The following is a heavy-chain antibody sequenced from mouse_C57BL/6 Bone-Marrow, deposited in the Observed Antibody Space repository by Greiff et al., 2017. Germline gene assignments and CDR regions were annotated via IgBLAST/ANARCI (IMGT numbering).Heavy chain of an antibody. J-gene: IGHJ4*01. CDR1: GYTFTGYW. Sequence: ESGAELMKPGASVKLSCKATGYTFTGYWIEWVKQRPGHGLEWIGEILPGSGSTNYNEKFKGKATFTADTSSNTAYMQLSSLTTEDSAIYYCARIYYGCYDYAMDYWGQGTSVTVSS. CDR2: ILPGSGST. D-gene: IGHD2-2*01. V-gene: IGHV1-9*01. CDR3: ARIYYGCYDYAMDY.